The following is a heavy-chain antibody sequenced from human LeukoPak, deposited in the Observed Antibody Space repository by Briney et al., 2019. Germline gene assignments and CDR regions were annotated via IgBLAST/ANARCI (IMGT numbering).Heavy chain of an antibody. J-gene: IGHJ5*02. CDR3: ARHWLEATKTYSYWFDP. CDR1: GESFSGYY. V-gene: IGHV4-34*01. D-gene: IGHD2-21*01. Sequence: SETLSLTCAVYGESFSGYYWSWIRQPPGKGLEWIGEINHSGSTNYNPSLKSRVTMSLDTSKNQISLMLNSVTAADTAVYYCARHWLEATKTYSYWFDPWGQGTLVTVSS. CDR2: INHSGST.